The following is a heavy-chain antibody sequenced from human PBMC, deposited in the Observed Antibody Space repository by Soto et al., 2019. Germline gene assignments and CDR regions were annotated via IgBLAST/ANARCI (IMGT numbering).Heavy chain of an antibody. CDR1: GVSLSSSSYY. D-gene: IGHD6-19*01. J-gene: IGHJ4*02. V-gene: IGHV4-39*01. CDR2: IYYSGTT. Sequence: SETLSLTFTVSGVSLSSSSYYWAWIRQPPGKGLERIGSIYYSGTTYYNPSLKSRVTISVDTAKNQFSLKLTSVTAADTAVYYCASRYTSAWYVVYWGQGTQVTVSS. CDR3: ASRYTSAWYVVY.